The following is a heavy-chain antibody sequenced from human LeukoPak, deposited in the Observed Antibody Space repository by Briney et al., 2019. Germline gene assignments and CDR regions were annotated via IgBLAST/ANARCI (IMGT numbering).Heavy chain of an antibody. J-gene: IGHJ4*02. CDR1: GYTFTGYY. CDR2: INPNSGGT. D-gene: IGHD1-20*01. V-gene: IGHV1-2*02. CDR3: ARVGPIITGNPLDY. Sequence: ASVKVSCKASGYTFTGYYMHWVRQAPGQGLEWMGWINPNSGGTNYAQKFQGRVTMTRDTSISTAYMELSRLRSDDTAVYYCARVGPIITGNPLDYWGQGALVTVSS.